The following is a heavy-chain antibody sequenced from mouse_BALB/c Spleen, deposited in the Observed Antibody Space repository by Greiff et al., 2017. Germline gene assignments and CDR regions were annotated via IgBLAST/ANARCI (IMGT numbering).Heavy chain of an antibody. CDR3: ARVGYDVGAMDY. J-gene: IGHJ4*01. D-gene: IGHD2-2*01. CDR2: IDPANGNT. Sequence: EVKLMESGAELVKPGASVKLSCTASGFNIKDTYMHWVKQRPEQGLEWIGRIDPANGNTKYDPKFQGKATITADTSSNTAYLQLSSLTSEDTAVYYCARVGYDVGAMDYWGQGTSVTVSS. V-gene: IGHV14-3*02. CDR1: GFNIKDTY.